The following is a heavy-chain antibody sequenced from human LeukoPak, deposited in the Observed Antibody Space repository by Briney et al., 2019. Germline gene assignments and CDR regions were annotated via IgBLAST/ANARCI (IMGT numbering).Heavy chain of an antibody. D-gene: IGHD2-15*01. Sequence: GGSLRLSCAASGFTFSNYNMNWVRQAPGKGLEWVSGISISSNYIYYADSVKGRFTISRDNAKNSLYLQMNSLRAEDTAVYYCARDGGGGLDYWGQGTLVTVSP. J-gene: IGHJ4*02. CDR2: ISISSNYI. CDR1: GFTFSNYN. CDR3: ARDGGGGLDY. V-gene: IGHV3-21*01.